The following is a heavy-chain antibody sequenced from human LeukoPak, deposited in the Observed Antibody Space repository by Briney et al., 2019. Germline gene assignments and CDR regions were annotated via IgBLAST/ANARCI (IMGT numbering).Heavy chain of an antibody. J-gene: IGHJ4*02. D-gene: IGHD3-16*02. CDR3: AISTYNLVGELSFDY. CDR1: GGSISSYY. Sequence: PSETLSLTCTVSGGSISSYYWSWIRQPPGKGLEWIGYIYYSGSTNYNPSLKSRVTISVDTSKNQFSLKLSSVTAADTAVYYCAISTYNLVGELSFDYWGQGTLVTVSS. V-gene: IGHV4-59*01. CDR2: IYYSGST.